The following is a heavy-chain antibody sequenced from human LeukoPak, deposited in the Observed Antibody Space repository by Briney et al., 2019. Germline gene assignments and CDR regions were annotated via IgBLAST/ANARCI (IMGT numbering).Heavy chain of an antibody. J-gene: IGHJ3*01. Sequence: GGSLRLFCAASGFLFNTYWMHWLPQATGKGLVWVSRIGSDGSTTRYADSVKGRFTISRDDAKNTLYLQMNSLRAADTAVYYCARPAAAGASVFDFWGQGTMVTVSS. V-gene: IGHV3-74*01. CDR3: ARPAAAGASVFDF. CDR2: IGSDGSTT. D-gene: IGHD6-13*01. CDR1: GFLFNTYW.